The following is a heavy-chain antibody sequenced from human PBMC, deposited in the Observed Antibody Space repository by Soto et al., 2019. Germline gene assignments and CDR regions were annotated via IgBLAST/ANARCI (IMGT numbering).Heavy chain of an antibody. V-gene: IGHV4-39*07. D-gene: IGHD3-3*02. Sequence: SSETLSLTCTVSGGSISSSSYYWGWIRQPPGKGLEWIGEIYHSGSTNYNPSLKSRVTISVDKSKNQFSLKLNSMTAADTAVYFCARVLGNDAFDIWGLGTMVTVSS. CDR1: GGSISSSSYY. CDR2: IYHSGST. J-gene: IGHJ3*02. CDR3: ARVLGNDAFDI.